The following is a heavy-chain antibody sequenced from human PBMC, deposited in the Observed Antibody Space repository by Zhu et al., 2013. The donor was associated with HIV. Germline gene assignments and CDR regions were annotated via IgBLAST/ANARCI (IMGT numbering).Heavy chain of an antibody. CDR1: GGTFSSYT. CDR2: IIPILGIA. CDR3: ARVMQRSVVRGMDV. D-gene: IGHD3-16*01. V-gene: IGHV1-69*02. Sequence: QVQLVQSGAEVKKPGSSVKVSCKASGGTFSSYTISWVRQAPGQGLEWMGRIIPILGIANYAQKFQGRVTITADKSTSTAYMELSSLRSEDTAVYYCARVMQRSVVRGMDVWGQGTTVTVSS. J-gene: IGHJ6*02.